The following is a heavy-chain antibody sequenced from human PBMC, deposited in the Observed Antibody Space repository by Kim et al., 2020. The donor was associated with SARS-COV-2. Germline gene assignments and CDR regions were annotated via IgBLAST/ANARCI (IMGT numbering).Heavy chain of an antibody. CDR2: IAYDGTRT. V-gene: IGHV3-30*04. CDR3: AREVPVYTYALGY. D-gene: IGHD3-16*01. J-gene: IGHJ4*02. CDR1: GFTFSDYA. Sequence: GGSLRLSCAASGFTFSDYAMHWVRQAPGKGLEWLAFIAYDGTRTQYADSVKGRFTISRDDSRNTLYLQMNTLRAEDTAVYYCAREVPVYTYALGYWGQGTLVTVSS.